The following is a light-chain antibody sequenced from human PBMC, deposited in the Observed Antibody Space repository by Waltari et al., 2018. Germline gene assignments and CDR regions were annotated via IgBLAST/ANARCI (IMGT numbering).Light chain of an antibody. CDR3: QQYYSYPYT. J-gene: IGKJ2*01. Sequence: AIRMTQSPSSFSASIGDSITITCRASQGVSSSLAWYQQKPGKAPKLLIFATSTLQSGVPSRFSGSGSGTEFTLTVSCLQSEDFATYYCQQYYSYPYTFGQGTKLEIK. CDR2: ATS. CDR1: QGVSSS. V-gene: IGKV1-8*01.